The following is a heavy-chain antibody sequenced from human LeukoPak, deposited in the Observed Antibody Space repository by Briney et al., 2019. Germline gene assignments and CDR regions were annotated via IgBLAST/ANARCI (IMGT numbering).Heavy chain of an antibody. Sequence: ASVKVSCKASGYTFTSYGISWVRQAPGQGLEWMGWISAYNGNTNYAQKLQGRVTMTTDTSTSTAYMELRSLRSDDTAVYYCARDFPYYCGSGSYYNSNWFDPWGQGTLVTVSS. CDR3: ARDFPYYCGSGSYYNSNWFDP. CDR2: ISAYNGNT. CDR1: GYTFTSYG. J-gene: IGHJ5*02. V-gene: IGHV1-18*01. D-gene: IGHD3-10*01.